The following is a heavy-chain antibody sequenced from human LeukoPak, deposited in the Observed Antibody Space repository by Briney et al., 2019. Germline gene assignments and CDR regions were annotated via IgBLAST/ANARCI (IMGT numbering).Heavy chain of an antibody. D-gene: IGHD6-19*01. CDR1: GFTFSDYY. Sequence: GGSLRLSCAASGFTFSDYYMSWIRQAPGKGLEWVSYISSSGSTIYYADSVKGRFTISRDNAKNSLYLQMNSLRADDTAVYYCARDQVAGAADAFDIWGQGTMVTVSS. CDR2: ISSSGSTI. CDR3: ARDQVAGAADAFDI. J-gene: IGHJ3*02. V-gene: IGHV3-11*01.